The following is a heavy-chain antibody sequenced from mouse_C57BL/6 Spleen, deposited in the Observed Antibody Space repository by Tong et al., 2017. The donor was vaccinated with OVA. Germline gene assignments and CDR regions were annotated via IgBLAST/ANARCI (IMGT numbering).Heavy chain of an antibody. Sequence: VQLQQSGAELVRPGTSVKVSCKASGYAFTNYLIEWVKQRPGQGLEWIGVINPGSGGTNYNEKFKGKATLTADKSTSNAYMKLISRTHDEATFYCWTKYDCDRCSCDVWGEGTTVTVSS. CDR1: GYAFTNYL. D-gene: IGHD2-4*01. CDR2: INPGSGGT. J-gene: IGHJ1*01. CDR3: TKYDCDRCSCDV. V-gene: IGHV1-54*01.